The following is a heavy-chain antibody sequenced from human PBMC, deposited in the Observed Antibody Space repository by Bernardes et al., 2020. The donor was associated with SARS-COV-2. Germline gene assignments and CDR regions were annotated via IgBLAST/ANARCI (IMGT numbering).Heavy chain of an antibody. V-gene: IGHV1-18*01. D-gene: IGHD3-10*01. CDR3: ARGRILLWFGELLYEKYYGMDV. J-gene: IGHJ6*02. CDR2: IGTYNGRT. Sequence: ASVKVSCKASGYTFTQYGISWVRQAPGQGLEWMGWIGTYNGRTNYAQKYQDRVTMTIDASANTAYMELRSLKSDDTAVYYCARGRILLWFGELLYEKYYGMDVWGQGTTVTVSS. CDR1: GYTFTQYG.